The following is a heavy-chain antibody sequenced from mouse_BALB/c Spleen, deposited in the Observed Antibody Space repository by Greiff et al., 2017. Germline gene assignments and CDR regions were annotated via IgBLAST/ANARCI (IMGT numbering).Heavy chain of an antibody. J-gene: IGHJ2*01. V-gene: IGHV5-4*02. Sequence: EVQLVESGGGLVKPGGSLKLSCAASGFTFSDYYMYWVRQTPEKRLEWVATISDGGSYTYYPDSVKGRFTISRDNAKNNLYLQMSSLKSEDTAMYYCAKLGKEGYFDYWGQGTTLTVSS. CDR1: GFTFSDYY. CDR3: AKLGKEGYFDY. CDR2: ISDGGSYT. D-gene: IGHD4-1*01.